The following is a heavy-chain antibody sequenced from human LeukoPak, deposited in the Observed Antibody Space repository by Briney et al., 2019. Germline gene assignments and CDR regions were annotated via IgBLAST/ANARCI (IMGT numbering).Heavy chain of an antibody. D-gene: IGHD6-19*01. J-gene: IGHJ5*02. CDR1: GGSISSGSYY. CDR2: IYTSGST. CDR3: AREGVGEQWLVRFDP. V-gene: IGHV4-61*02. Sequence: SETLSLTCTVSGGSISSGSYYWSWIRQPAGKGLEWIGRIYTSGSTNYNPSLKSRVTISVDTSKNQFSLKLSSVTAADTAVYYCAREGVGEQWLVRFDPWGQGTLVTVSS.